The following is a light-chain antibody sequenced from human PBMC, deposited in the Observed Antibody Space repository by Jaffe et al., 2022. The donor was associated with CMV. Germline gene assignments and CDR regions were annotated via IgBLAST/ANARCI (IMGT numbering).Light chain of an antibody. Sequence: DIQMTQSPFSLSASVGDRVTITCRASQSISSSLNWYQQKPGKAPKLLIYTASSLQSGVPSRFSGSGSGTDFTLTISSLQPEDFATYYCQQSYSTPWTFGQGTKVEIK. J-gene: IGKJ1*01. CDR3: QQSYSTPWT. CDR1: QSISSS. V-gene: IGKV1-39*01. CDR2: TAS.